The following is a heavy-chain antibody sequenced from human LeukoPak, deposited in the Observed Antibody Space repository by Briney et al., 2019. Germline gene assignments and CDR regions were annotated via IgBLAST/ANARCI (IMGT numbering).Heavy chain of an antibody. J-gene: IGHJ6*04. CDR3: ARDARGYCSSTSCYEDYGMDV. CDR1: GASMSGYY. V-gene: IGHV4-59*12. D-gene: IGHD2-2*01. CDR2: IYYSGST. Sequence: SETLSLTCTVSGASMSGYYWSWIRQPPGKGLEWIGFIYYSGSTYYNPSLKSRVTISVDTSKNQFSLKLSSVTAADTAVYYCARDARGYCSSTSCYEDYGMDVWGKGTTVTVSS.